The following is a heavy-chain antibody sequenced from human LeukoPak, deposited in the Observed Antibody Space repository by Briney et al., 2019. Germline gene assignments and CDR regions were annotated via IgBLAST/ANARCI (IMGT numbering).Heavy chain of an antibody. Sequence: GGSLRLSCAASGFTFTDYYMGWIRQAPGKGLEWVSYISTGTNHTDYADSVKGRFTISRDNAKNSLYLQMNSLRAEDTALYYCARVEQQLVRGYWGQGTLVTVSS. CDR1: GFTFTDYY. D-gene: IGHD6-13*01. V-gene: IGHV3-11*06. CDR2: ISTGTNHT. CDR3: ARVEQQLVRGY. J-gene: IGHJ4*02.